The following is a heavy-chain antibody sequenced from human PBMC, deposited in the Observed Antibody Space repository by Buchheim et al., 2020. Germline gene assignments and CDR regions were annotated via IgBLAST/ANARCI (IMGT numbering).Heavy chain of an antibody. CDR2: ISSSSSYT. CDR3: ARDWGRVGAQWLANYYYGMDV. D-gene: IGHD6-19*01. J-gene: IGHJ6*02. Sequence: QVQLVESGGGLVKPGGSLRLSCAASGFTFSDYYMSWIRQAPGKGLEWVSYISSSSSYTNYADSVKGRFNISRDNAKNSLYLQMNSLRAEDTAVYYCARDWGRVGAQWLANYYYGMDVWGQGTT. V-gene: IGHV3-11*06. CDR1: GFTFSDYY.